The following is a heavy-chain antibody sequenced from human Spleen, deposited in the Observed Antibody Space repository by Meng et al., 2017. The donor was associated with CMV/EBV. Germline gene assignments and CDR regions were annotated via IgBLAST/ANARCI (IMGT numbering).Heavy chain of an antibody. J-gene: IGHJ6*02. Sequence: GGSLRLSCAASGFTFSSYEMNWVRQAPGKGLEWVSYISSSGSTIYYADSVKGRFTISRDNAKNSLYLQMNSLRAEDTAVYYCARDRVVVPAAFVGYYGMDVWGQGTTVTVSS. CDR2: ISSSGSTI. CDR1: GFTFSSYE. D-gene: IGHD2-2*01. CDR3: ARDRVVVPAAFVGYYGMDV. V-gene: IGHV3-48*03.